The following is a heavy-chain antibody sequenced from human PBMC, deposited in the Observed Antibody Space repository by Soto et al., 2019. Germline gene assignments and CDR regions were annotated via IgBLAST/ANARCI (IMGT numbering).Heavy chain of an antibody. CDR3: TTAAGTQYYYYYNLDV. V-gene: IGHV3-15*07. CDR2: IKTKADGGAT. J-gene: IGHJ6*02. D-gene: IGHD1-1*01. Sequence: EVQLVESGGALVKPGGSLRLSWAASGFTFTNAYMNGVRQAPGKGLEWVARIKTKADGGATDYAASVRKRFTISRDDSKNTLYLQMNSLKTEDTAVYYCTTAAGTQYYYYYNLDVWGQGTTVAVSS. CDR1: GFTFTNAY.